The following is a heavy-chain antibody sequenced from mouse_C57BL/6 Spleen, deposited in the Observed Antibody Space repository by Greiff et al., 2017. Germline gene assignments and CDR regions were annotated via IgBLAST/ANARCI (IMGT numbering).Heavy chain of an antibody. J-gene: IGHJ2*01. CDR1: GYTFTDYY. V-gene: IGHV1-19*01. CDR2: INPYNGGT. D-gene: IGHD1-1*01. Sequence: EVKLVESGPVLVKPGASVKMSCKASGYTFTDYYMNWVKQSHGKSLEWIGVINPYNGGTSYNQKFKGKATLTVDKSSSTAYMELNSLTSEDSAVYYCARRGHYYGSDYWGQGTTLTVSS. CDR3: ARRGHYYGSDY.